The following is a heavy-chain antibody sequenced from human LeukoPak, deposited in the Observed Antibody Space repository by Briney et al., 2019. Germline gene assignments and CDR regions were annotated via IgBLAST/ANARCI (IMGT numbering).Heavy chain of an antibody. CDR2: IYYSGST. V-gene: IGHV4-30-4*08. Sequence: PSQTLSLTCTVSGGSISSGDYYWSWIRQPTGKGLEWIGYIYYSGSTYYNPSLKSRVTISVDTSKNQFSLRLTSVTAADTAVYYCARDIDWNFLSWGQGTLVTVSS. CDR1: GGSISSGDYY. CDR3: ARDIDWNFLS. J-gene: IGHJ5*02. D-gene: IGHD1-7*01.